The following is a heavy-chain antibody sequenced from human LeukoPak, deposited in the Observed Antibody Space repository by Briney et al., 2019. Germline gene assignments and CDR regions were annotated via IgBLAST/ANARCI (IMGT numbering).Heavy chain of an antibody. V-gene: IGHV1-2*02. CDR1: GYTFTGYY. D-gene: IGHD5-18*01. Sequence: GASVKVSCKASGYTFTGYYIHWVRQAPGQGLEWMGWMNPTSGGTNYAEKFQGRVTMTRDTPIITAYMELSSLRSDDTAVYYCAREGYHRPAWFDPWGQGTLVTVSS. CDR3: AREGYHRPAWFDP. J-gene: IGHJ5*02. CDR2: MNPTSGGT.